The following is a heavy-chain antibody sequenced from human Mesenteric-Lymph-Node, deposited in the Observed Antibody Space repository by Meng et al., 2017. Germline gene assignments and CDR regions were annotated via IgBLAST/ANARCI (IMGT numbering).Heavy chain of an antibody. J-gene: IGHJ4*02. CDR2: IFYSGNT. Sequence: QLQLQESGPGLVKPSETLSLTCTFSGGSIRSSSYYWGWIRQPPGKGLEYMGSIFYSGNTYYNPSLKSRVTISIDTSENQFSLKLSSVTAADTAVYYCARRVFYGSANFDYWGQGTLVTVSS. CDR3: ARRVFYGSANFDY. D-gene: IGHD3-10*01. CDR1: GGSIRSSSYY. V-gene: IGHV4-39*01.